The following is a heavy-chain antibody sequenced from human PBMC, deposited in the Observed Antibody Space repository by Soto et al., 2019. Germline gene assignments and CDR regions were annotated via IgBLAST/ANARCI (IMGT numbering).Heavy chain of an antibody. D-gene: IGHD5-18*01. V-gene: IGHV4-30-4*01. CDR1: GAPISGGDYH. J-gene: IGHJ2*01. CDR2: IFPSGAT. CDR3: ARGSAAKRYFDL. Sequence: QVQLQESGPGLVKPSQTLSLMCTVSGAPISGGDYHWSWIRQPPGKGLEWIGYIFPSGATHYNSSLGRRITISVETATSHFSLKLTSVTAADTDVYFCARGSAAKRYFDLWGRGTLVTVSS.